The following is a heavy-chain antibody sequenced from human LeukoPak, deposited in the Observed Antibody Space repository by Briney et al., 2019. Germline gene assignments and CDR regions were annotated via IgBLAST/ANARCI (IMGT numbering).Heavy chain of an antibody. V-gene: IGHV3-23*01. J-gene: IGHJ4*02. CDR2: ISGTGGST. CDR3: AKGRCSGGSCYGRGLDS. CDR1: GFTFNNFA. D-gene: IGHD2-15*01. Sequence: HTGGSLRLSCAGTGFTFNNFAMSWVRQAPGKGLEWVSGISGTGGSTYYADSVKGRFTISRDNSKNTVYLQTNSLNAEDTAVYYCAKGRCSGGSCYGRGLDSWGQGTLVTVSS.